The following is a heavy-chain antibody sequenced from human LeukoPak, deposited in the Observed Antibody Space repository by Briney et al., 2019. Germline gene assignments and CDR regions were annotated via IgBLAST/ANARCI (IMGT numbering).Heavy chain of an antibody. CDR2: ISISGSTI. Sequence: GGSLRLSCAASGFTFSDYYMSWIRQAPGEGLEWVSYISISGSTIYYADSVKGRFTISRDNAKNALYLEMYSLRAEDTAVYYCSGSFLGPDLTVVTPADYWGQGTLVTVSS. CDR3: SGSFLGPDLTVVTPADY. J-gene: IGHJ4*02. D-gene: IGHD4-23*01. CDR1: GFTFSDYY. V-gene: IGHV3-11*04.